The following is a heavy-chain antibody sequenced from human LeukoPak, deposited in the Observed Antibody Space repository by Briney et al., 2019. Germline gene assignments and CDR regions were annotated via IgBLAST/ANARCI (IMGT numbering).Heavy chain of an antibody. J-gene: IGHJ6*03. D-gene: IGHD3-10*01. CDR1: GYSISSGYY. CDR3: ARQLYVSGSYYAPMDV. V-gene: IGHV4-38-2*02. Sequence: SETLSLTCTVSGYSISSGYYWGWIRQPPGKGLEWIASVHYSGSTYQNPSLKSRLTISIDTSKNQFSLKLSSVTAADTAVYFCARQLYVSGSYYAPMDVWGKGTTVTISS. CDR2: VHYSGST.